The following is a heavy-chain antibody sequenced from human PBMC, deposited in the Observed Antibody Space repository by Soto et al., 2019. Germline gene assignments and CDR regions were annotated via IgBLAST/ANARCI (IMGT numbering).Heavy chain of an antibody. CDR2: SRNKDNGYTT. Sequence: EVQLVESGGGLVQPGGSLRLSCAASGLIISDNYMDWVRQAPGKGLEWIARSRNKDNGYTTEYAASLKGRFSVFRDDSKSSLYLQMNSLIIEDTAVYYCARGFPDDGCRIPYCYRYLDPWGQGALVIVSS. CDR3: ARGFPDDGCRIPYCYRYLDP. J-gene: IGHJ5*02. CDR1: GLIISDNY. D-gene: IGHD2-21*02. V-gene: IGHV3-72*01.